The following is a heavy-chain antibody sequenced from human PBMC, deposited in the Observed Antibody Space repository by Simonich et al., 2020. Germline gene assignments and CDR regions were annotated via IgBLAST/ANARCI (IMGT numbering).Heavy chain of an antibody. CDR1: GGSFSGYY. CDR2: INHSVST. J-gene: IGHJ3*02. D-gene: IGHD3-16*01. CDR3: ARPLGIVWAFDI. Sequence: QVQLQQWGAGLLKPSETLSLTCAVYGGSFSGYYWSWIRQPPGKGREWNAEINHSVSTNYNPSLKSRVTRSVDTSKNQFSLKLSAVTAADTAVYYCARPLGIVWAFDIWGQGTMVTVSS. V-gene: IGHV4-34*01.